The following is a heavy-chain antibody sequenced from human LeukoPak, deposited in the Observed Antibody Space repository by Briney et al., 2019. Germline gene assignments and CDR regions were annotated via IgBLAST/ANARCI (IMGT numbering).Heavy chain of an antibody. CDR3: ATMFRGVLTSHYYFDY. J-gene: IGHJ4*02. Sequence: SETLSLTCIVSGGSISSYYWSWIRQHPGKGLEWIGYIYYSGSTNYNPSLKSRVTISVDTSKNQFSLNLSSVTAADTAVYYCATMFRGVLTSHYYFDYWGQGTLLTVSS. V-gene: IGHV4-59*06. D-gene: IGHD3-10*01. CDR2: IYYSGST. CDR1: GGSISSYY.